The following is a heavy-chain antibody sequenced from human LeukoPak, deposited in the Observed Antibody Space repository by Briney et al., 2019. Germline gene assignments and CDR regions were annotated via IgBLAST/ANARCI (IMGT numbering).Heavy chain of an antibody. Sequence: SQTLSLTCTVSGGSLSSGSYYCSWLRQPAGTGLEWIGRIYTSGSTNYNPSLKSRVTISVDTSKNQFSLKLSSVTAADTAVYYCARDVPLIAVAGIGWTFDPWGQGTLVTVSS. V-gene: IGHV4-61*02. D-gene: IGHD6-19*01. CDR1: GGSLSSGSYY. CDR3: ARDVPLIAVAGIGWTFDP. CDR2: IYTSGST. J-gene: IGHJ5*02.